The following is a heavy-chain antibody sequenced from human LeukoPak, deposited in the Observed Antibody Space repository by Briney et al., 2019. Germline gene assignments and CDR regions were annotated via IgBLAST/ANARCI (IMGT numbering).Heavy chain of an antibody. V-gene: IGHV3-23*01. CDR2: ISGSGGST. J-gene: IGHJ3*02. CDR1: RFTFSSYA. Sequence: GGSLRLSCAASRFTFSSYAMNCVRQAPGKGLEWVSAISGSGGSTDYADSVKGRFTISRDNSENTLSLQMDSLRAEDTAVYYCAKPLISGSYYGAFDIWGQGTMVTVSS. D-gene: IGHD1-26*01. CDR3: AKPLISGSYYGAFDI.